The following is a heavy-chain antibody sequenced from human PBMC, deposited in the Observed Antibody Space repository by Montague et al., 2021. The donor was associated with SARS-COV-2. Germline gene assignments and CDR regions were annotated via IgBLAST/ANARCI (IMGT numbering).Heavy chain of an antibody. CDR3: ARVLLGVSHGDY. Sequence: SLRLSCAASGSTLSDYYMSWIRQAPGKGLEWLSYISNTGLDIKYGDSVKGRFTVSRDIAKNTLYLQMVSLRAEDTAVYYCARVLLGVSHGDYWGQGTLVTVSS. CDR2: ISNTGLDI. J-gene: IGHJ4*02. D-gene: IGHD3-10*01. V-gene: IGHV3-11*01. CDR1: GSTLSDYY.